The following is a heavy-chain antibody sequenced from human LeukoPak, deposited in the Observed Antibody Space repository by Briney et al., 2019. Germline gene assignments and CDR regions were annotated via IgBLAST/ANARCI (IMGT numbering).Heavy chain of an antibody. CDR2: IYYSGST. CDR3: ARDDPLATPHDAFDI. Sequence: PSETLSLTCTVSGGSISSSSYYWGWIRQPPGKGLEWIVSIYYSGSTYYNPSLKSRVTISVDTSKNQFSLKLSSVTAADTAVYYCARDDPLATPHDAFDIWGQGTMVTVSS. D-gene: IGHD2-15*01. CDR1: GGSISSSSYY. V-gene: IGHV4-39*07. J-gene: IGHJ3*02.